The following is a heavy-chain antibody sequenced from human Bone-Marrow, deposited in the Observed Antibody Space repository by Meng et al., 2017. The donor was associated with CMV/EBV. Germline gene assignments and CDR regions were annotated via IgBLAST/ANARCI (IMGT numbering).Heavy chain of an antibody. CDR3: ASFSGSYLFDY. V-gene: IGHV3-30-3*01. D-gene: IGHD1-26*01. CDR2: ISYDGSNK. Sequence: GESLKIPCAASGFTFSSYAMHWVRQAPGKGLEWVAVISYDGSNKYYADFVKGRFTISRDNSKNTLYLQMNSLRAEDTAVYYCASFSGSYLFDYWGQGTLVTVSS. J-gene: IGHJ4*02. CDR1: GFTFSSYA.